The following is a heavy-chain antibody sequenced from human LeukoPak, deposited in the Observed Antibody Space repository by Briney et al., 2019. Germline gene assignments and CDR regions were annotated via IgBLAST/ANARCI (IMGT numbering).Heavy chain of an antibody. V-gene: IGHV3-7*01. CDR2: IKEDGSEK. Sequence: GGSLRLSCAASGFTFSTYWMSWVRQAPGKGLEWVANIKEDGSEKYYGDSVKGRFTISRDNAKNSLYLQMNSLRAEDTAVYYCAREQWLATDYWGQGTLVTVSS. CDR1: GFTFSTYW. J-gene: IGHJ4*02. CDR3: AREQWLATDY. D-gene: IGHD6-19*01.